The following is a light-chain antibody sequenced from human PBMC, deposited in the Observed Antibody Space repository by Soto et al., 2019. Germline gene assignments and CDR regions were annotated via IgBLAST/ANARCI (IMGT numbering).Light chain of an antibody. Sequence: QSALTQPPSASGSPGQSVTISCTGTSSDVGGYNYVSWYQQHPGKAPKLMIHEVTKRPSGDPDRFSGSKSGNTASLTVSGLQTEDEADYYCSSYAGSNTVVFGGGTKLTVL. CDR1: SSDVGGYNY. V-gene: IGLV2-8*01. J-gene: IGLJ2*01. CDR3: SSYAGSNTVV. CDR2: EVT.